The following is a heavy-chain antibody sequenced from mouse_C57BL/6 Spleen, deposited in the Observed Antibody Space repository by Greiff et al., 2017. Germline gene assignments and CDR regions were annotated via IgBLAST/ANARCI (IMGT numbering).Heavy chain of an antibody. CDR3: TRALAY. CDR2: IDPETGGT. Sequence: QVQLKESGAEPVRPGASVTLSCKASGYTFTDYEMHWVKQTPVHGLEWIGAIDPETGGTAYNQKFKGKAILTADKSSSTAYMELRSLTSEDSAVYYCTRALAYWGQGTLVTVSA. J-gene: IGHJ3*01. CDR1: GYTFTDYE. V-gene: IGHV1-15*01.